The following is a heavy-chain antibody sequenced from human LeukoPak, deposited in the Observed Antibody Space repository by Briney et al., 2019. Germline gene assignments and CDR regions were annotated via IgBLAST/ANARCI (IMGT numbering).Heavy chain of an antibody. CDR2: INDDGSAT. CDR3: AKATSVTTLFDY. V-gene: IGHV3-74*01. Sequence: GGSLRLSCAASGFTFSNYWMHWVRQVPGKGLVWVSRINDDGSATYYADSVKGRFTISRDNSKNTLYLQMNSLRVEDTAVYYCAKATSVTTLFDYWGQGTLVTVSS. CDR1: GFTFSNYW. D-gene: IGHD4-17*01. J-gene: IGHJ4*02.